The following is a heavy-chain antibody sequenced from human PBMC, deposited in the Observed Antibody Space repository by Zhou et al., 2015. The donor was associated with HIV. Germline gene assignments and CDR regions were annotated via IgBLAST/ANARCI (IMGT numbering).Heavy chain of an antibody. CDR3: ARSSTDRGPRIAVADT. CDR1: GYTFTDYY. Sequence: QVQLVQSGAEVKKPGASVKVSCKASGYTFTDYYIHWVRQTPEQGLEWMGWINPNNGGTKYAQRFQGRVTFTRDTAISTAHMELSSLRSDDTAVYYCARSSTDRGPRIAVADTWGQGTLVTVSS. CDR2: INPNNGGT. J-gene: IGHJ4*02. V-gene: IGHV1-2*02. D-gene: IGHD6-19*01.